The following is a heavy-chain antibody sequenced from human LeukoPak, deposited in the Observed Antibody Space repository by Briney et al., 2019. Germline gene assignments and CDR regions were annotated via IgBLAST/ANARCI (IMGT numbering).Heavy chain of an antibody. CDR1: GGTFSSYA. Sequence: PVKVSCKASGGTFSSYAISWVRQAPGQGLEWMGRIIPILGIANYAQKFQGRVTITADKSTSTAYMELSSLRSEDTAVYYCARAVYAIGLFDYWGQGTLVTVSS. CDR3: ARAVYAIGLFDY. D-gene: IGHD2-8*01. CDR2: IIPILGIA. V-gene: IGHV1-69*04. J-gene: IGHJ4*02.